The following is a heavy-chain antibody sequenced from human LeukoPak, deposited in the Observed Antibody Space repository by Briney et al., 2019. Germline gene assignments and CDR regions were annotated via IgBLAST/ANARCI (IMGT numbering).Heavy chain of an antibody. D-gene: IGHD3-10*01. CDR1: GYTFISYG. V-gene: IGHV1-18*01. J-gene: IGHJ1*01. CDR2: ISALIGDA. Sequence: EASVKVSCKASGYTFISYGISWVRQAPGQGLEWMAWISALIGDASYAQKFQDRVTVTTDTSTSTVYMELRSLTSDDTAHYYCARVAESGWFFQNWGQGTLVSVSS. CDR3: ARVAESGWFFQN.